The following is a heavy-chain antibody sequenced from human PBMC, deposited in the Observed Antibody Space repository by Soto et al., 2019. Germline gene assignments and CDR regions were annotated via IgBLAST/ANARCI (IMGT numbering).Heavy chain of an antibody. V-gene: IGHV4-31*03. J-gene: IGHJ4*02. CDR2: IYYSGST. D-gene: IGHD1-7*01. CDR1: GGSISSGGYY. CDR3: ASSPHSRYNWNYDY. Sequence: QVQLQESGPGLVKPSQTLSLTCTFSGGSISSGGYYWGWIRQHPGKGLEWIGYIYYSGSTYYNPSLKSRVTISVDTSKNQFSLKLSSVTAADTAVYYCASSPHSRYNWNYDYWGQGTLVTVSS.